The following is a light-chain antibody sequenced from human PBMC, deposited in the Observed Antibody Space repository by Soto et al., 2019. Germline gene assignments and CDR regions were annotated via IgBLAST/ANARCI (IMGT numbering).Light chain of an antibody. V-gene: IGKV2-30*01. CDR2: KVS. CDR1: QSLVYSDGNIY. Sequence: DVVMTQSPLSLPVTLGQPASISCRSSQSLVYSDGNIYLSWFHQRPGQSPRRLIYKVSNRESGVPDRLSGSGSGTEFTLRISTVEAEYVGVYYCMQGTHWPTFGQGTKVEIK. J-gene: IGKJ1*01. CDR3: MQGTHWPT.